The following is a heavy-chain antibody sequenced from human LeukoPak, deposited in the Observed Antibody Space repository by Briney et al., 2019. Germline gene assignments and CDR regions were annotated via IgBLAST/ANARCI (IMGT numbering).Heavy chain of an antibody. CDR3: ARRQLAAGGRGYFFDY. J-gene: IGHJ4*02. CDR2: VPHSGSA. V-gene: IGHV4-39*01. CDR1: GGSISSPTYS. Sequence: PSETLSLTCTVSGGSISSPTYSWAWIRPPPGKGLEWLGSVPHSGSAYYSPSLKSRVTMSGDTSNNQFSLRLSSVTAADTAVYYCARRQLAAGGRGYFFDYWGQGTLVTVSS. D-gene: IGHD6-13*01.